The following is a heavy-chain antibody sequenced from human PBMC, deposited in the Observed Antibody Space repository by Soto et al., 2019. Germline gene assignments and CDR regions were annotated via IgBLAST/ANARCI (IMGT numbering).Heavy chain of an antibody. V-gene: IGHV3-30*18. J-gene: IGHJ4*02. CDR1: GFTFSDYG. CDR3: AKSEDWNPYFDY. CDR2: ISYDGSNK. Sequence: HPGGSLRLSCATSGFTFSDYGMHWVRQAPGKGLEWVAVISYDGSNKYYADSVKGRFTISRDNSKNTLYLQMNSLRAEDTAVYYCAKSEDWNPYFDYWGQGTLVTVSS. D-gene: IGHD1-1*01.